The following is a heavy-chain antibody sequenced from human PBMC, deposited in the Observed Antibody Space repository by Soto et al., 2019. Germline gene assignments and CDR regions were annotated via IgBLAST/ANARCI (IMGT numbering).Heavy chain of an antibody. J-gene: IGHJ4*02. CDR1: GGSFSGYS. CDR2: INHSGST. D-gene: IGHD1-26*01. V-gene: IGHV4-34*01. Sequence: QVQLQQWGAGLLKPSETLSLTCAVYGGSFSGYSWTWIRQSPGKGLEWIGQINHSGSTTYNPSLKSRVTISLATSKNQFSLELSSVTAADTAVYYCARGLFSANYYSGGWYYFDYWGQGTLVTVSS. CDR3: ARGLFSANYYSGGWYYFDY.